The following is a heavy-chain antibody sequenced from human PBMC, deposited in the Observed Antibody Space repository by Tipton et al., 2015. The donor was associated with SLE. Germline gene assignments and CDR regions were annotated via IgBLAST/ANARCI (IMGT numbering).Heavy chain of an antibody. J-gene: IGHJ4*02. CDR2: IYYSGST. V-gene: IGHV4-31*03. CDR3: ATTKSWSVFDY. CDR1: GGSISSGGYF. D-gene: IGHD1-26*01. Sequence: TLSLTCTVSGGSISSGGYFWSWIRQHPGKGLECIGYIYYSGSTHYNPSLKTRVTMSVDTSKNQFSLRLTSVTAADTAVYYCATTKSWSVFDYWGQGTLVTVSS.